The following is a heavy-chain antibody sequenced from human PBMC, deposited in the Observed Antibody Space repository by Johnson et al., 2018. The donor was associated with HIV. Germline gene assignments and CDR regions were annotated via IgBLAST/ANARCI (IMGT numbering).Heavy chain of an antibody. V-gene: IGHV3-20*04. CDR1: GFTFDDYG. CDR3: ARGPGYGSSWYVNTDAFDI. CDR2: INWNGGTT. D-gene: IGHD6-13*01. Sequence: VQLVESGGGVVRRGGSLRLSCAASGFTFDDYGMSWVRQAPGKGLEWVSGINWNGGTTGYADSVKGRLTISRDNAKSTLYLQMNSLRAEDTALYYCARGPGYGSSWYVNTDAFDIWGQGTLVTVSS. J-gene: IGHJ3*02.